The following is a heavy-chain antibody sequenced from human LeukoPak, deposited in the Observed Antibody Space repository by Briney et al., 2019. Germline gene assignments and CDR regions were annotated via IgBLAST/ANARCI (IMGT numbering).Heavy chain of an antibody. V-gene: IGHV3-30*18. CDR1: GFTFSSYD. CDR2: ISYDGNNK. D-gene: IGHD1-1*01. CDR3: AKRNGF. Sequence: PGRSLRLSCAASGFTFSSYDMHWVRQAPGKGLEWVAIISYDGNNKYYADSVKGRFTISRGNSKNTLYLQMNTLRVEDTAVYYCAKRNGFWGQGTLVTVSS. J-gene: IGHJ4*02.